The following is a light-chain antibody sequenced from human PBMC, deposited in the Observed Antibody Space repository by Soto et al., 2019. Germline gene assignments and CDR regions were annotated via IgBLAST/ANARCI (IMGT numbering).Light chain of an antibody. J-gene: IGKJ1*01. CDR3: QQYYSTPRT. Sequence: EVLMTQSPATLSVSPGDRATLSWRASQSINSNLAWYQQQPGQAPRLLIYAASTRATAVPDRFSGSGSGTDFTLTISSLQAEDVAVYYCQQYYSTPRTFGQGTKVDIK. CDR1: QSINSN. V-gene: IGKV3-15*01. CDR2: AAS.